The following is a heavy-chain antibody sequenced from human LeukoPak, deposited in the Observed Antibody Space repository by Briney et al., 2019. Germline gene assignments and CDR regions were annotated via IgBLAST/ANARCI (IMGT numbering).Heavy chain of an antibody. D-gene: IGHD2-2*02. CDR2: INSDGSTT. CDR1: GFSFSGSW. Sequence: PGGSLRLSCAASGFSFSGSWMRWVRQAPGKGLVWVSRINSDGSTTNYADSVKGRFTISRDNAKNTLYLQMNSLRAEDTAVYYCASYFRCSGATCYTNYWGQGTLVTVSS. J-gene: IGHJ4*02. CDR3: ASYFRCSGATCYTNY. V-gene: IGHV3-74*01.